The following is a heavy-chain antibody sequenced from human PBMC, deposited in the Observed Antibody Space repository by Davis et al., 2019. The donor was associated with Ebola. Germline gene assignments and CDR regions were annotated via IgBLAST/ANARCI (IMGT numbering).Heavy chain of an antibody. J-gene: IGHJ3*02. CDR2: INPNSGGT. D-gene: IGHD2-8*01. CDR1: GYTFTSYD. Sequence: ASVKVSCKASGYTFTSYDINWVRQATGQGLEWMGWINPNSGGTNYAQKFQGWVTMTRDTSISTAYMELSRLRSDDTAVYYCAREGRSGTNGVCCDAFDIWGKGQWSPSLQ. CDR3: AREGRSGTNGVCCDAFDI. V-gene: IGHV1-2*04.